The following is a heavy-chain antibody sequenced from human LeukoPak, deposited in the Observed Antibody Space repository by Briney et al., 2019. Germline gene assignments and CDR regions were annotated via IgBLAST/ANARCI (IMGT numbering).Heavy chain of an antibody. CDR1: GFTFRSYG. CDR2: ISYDGSNK. D-gene: IGHD1-26*01. Sequence: PGGSLRLSCAASGFTFRSYGMHWARQAPGKGLEWVALISYDGSNKYYADSVKGRFTISRDNSKNTLYLQMNSLRAEDTAVYYCARGSGSYLYYFDSWGQGTLVTVSS. V-gene: IGHV3-30*19. CDR3: ARGSGSYLYYFDS. J-gene: IGHJ4*02.